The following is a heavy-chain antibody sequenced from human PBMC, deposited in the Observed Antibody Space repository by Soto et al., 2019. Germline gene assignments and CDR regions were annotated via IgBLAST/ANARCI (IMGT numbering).Heavy chain of an antibody. Sequence: GESLKISCKGSGYSFTNYWIAWLRQMPGKGLEWMGIIYPGDSDTRYSPSFQGQVTISADKSISTAYLQWSSLKASDTAIYFCARRGGYGDYFYYFDCWGKGTMVTVSS. CDR1: GYSFTNYW. CDR2: IYPGDSDT. D-gene: IGHD4-17*01. CDR3: ARRGGYGDYFYYFDC. J-gene: IGHJ4*02. V-gene: IGHV5-51*01.